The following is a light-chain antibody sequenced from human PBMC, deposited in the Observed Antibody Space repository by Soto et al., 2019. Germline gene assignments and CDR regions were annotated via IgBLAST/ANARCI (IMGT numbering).Light chain of an antibody. Sequence: DIQMTQSPSSLSASVGDRVTITCRASQGISNYLAWYQQKPGKVPKLLIYAASTLQSGVPSRFSGSGSWTDFTITISSLQPEDVATYYCQKYNSAPPWTFGQGTKVEIK. J-gene: IGKJ1*01. CDR1: QGISNY. CDR3: QKYNSAPPWT. V-gene: IGKV1-27*01. CDR2: AAS.